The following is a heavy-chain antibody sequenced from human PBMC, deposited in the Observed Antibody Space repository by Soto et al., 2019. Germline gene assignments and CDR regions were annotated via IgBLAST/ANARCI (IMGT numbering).Heavy chain of an antibody. D-gene: IGHD6-25*01. J-gene: IGHJ6*02. CDR3: ARWHSSSGYYGMDV. CDR1: GGSINNYC. Sequence: SETLSLTCTVSGGSINNYCWRWIRQPPGKGREWIAYIYYSGSTNYNPSFKSRVIVSVDTSRNQFSLKLSSVTAADTAVYYCARWHSSSGYYGMDVWGQGTTVTAP. CDR2: IYYSGST. V-gene: IGHV4-59*01.